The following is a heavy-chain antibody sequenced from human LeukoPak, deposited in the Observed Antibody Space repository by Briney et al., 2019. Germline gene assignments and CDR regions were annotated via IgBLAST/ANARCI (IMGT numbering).Heavy chain of an antibody. CDR2: INHSGST. D-gene: IGHD6-19*01. CDR3: ARHADSSGWYYFDY. CDR1: GGSFSGYY. Sequence: SETLSLTCAVYGGSFSGYYWSWIRQPPGKGLEWIGEINHSGSTNYNPSLKSRVTISVDTSKNQFSLKLSSVTAADTAVYYCARHADSSGWYYFDYWGQGTLVTVSS. J-gene: IGHJ4*02. V-gene: IGHV4-34*01.